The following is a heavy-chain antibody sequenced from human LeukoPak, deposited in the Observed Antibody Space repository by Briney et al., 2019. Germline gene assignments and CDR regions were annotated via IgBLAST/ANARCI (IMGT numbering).Heavy chain of an antibody. CDR2: FDPEDGET. V-gene: IGHV1-24*01. D-gene: IGHD3-22*01. Sequence: ASVKVSCKVSGYTLTELSMHWVRQAPGKGREWMGGFDPEDGETIYAQKFQGRVTMTEDTSTDTAYMELSSLRSEDTAVYYCATKGRGGITMILYGMDVWGQGTTVTVSS. CDR3: ATKGRGGITMILYGMDV. CDR1: GYTLTELS. J-gene: IGHJ6*02.